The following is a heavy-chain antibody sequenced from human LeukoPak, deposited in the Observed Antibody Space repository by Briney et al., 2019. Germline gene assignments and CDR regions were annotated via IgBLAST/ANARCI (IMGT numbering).Heavy chain of an antibody. CDR3: ARSTAGFDY. CDR1: GFRFGSYW. J-gene: IGHJ4*02. D-gene: IGHD1-1*01. Sequence: PGGSLRLSCAASGFRFGSYWIAWVRQAPVKGLEWVANIKEDGSEKYYVDSVKGRFTISRDNAKNSLSLQMSSLRVEDTAVYYCARSTAGFDYWGQGTLVTVSS. CDR2: IKEDGSEK. V-gene: IGHV3-7*01.